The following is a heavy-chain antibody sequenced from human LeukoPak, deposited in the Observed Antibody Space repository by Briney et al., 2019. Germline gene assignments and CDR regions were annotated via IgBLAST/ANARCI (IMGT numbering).Heavy chain of an antibody. J-gene: IGHJ5*02. V-gene: IGHV4-59*12. CDR1: GGSISSYY. Sequence: PSETLSLTCTVSGGSISSYYWSWIRQPPGKGLEWIGYIYYSGSTNYNPSLKSRVTISLDTSKNQFSLKLSSVTAADTAVYYCARNIVVVVAAPLNWFDPWGQGTLVTVSS. CDR2: IYYSGST. CDR3: ARNIVVVVAAPLNWFDP. D-gene: IGHD2-15*01.